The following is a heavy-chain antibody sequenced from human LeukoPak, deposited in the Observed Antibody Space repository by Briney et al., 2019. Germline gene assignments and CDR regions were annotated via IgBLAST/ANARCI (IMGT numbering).Heavy chain of an antibody. Sequence: ASVKVSCKASGYTFTDYYIHWVRQAPGKGLEWMGWINPYSGGAKNAQKFQGRVTMTRDTSTGTAYMDLSRLTFDDTAFYYCVREADYGGNPDAFDIWGQGTMVTVSS. CDR1: GYTFTDYY. CDR3: VREADYGGNPDAFDI. J-gene: IGHJ3*02. CDR2: INPYSGGA. V-gene: IGHV1-2*02. D-gene: IGHD4-23*01.